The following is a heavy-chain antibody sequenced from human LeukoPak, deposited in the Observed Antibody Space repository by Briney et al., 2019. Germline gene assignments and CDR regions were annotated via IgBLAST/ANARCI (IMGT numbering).Heavy chain of an antibody. V-gene: IGHV3-21*01. CDR2: ISSSSSYI. CDR1: GFTFSSYS. J-gene: IGHJ4*02. D-gene: IGHD3-16*01. Sequence: GGSLRLSCAASGFTFSSYSMNWVRQAPGKGLEWVSSISSSSSYIYYADSVKGRFTISRDNAKNSLYLQMNSLRAEDTAVYYCAREGITFGGNRDDYWGQGTLVTVSS. CDR3: AREGITFGGNRDDY.